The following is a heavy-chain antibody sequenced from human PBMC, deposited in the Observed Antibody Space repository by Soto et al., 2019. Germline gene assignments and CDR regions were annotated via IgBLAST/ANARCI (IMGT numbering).Heavy chain of an antibody. Sequence: GASVEVSCNSSGYTFTDYYIHWVRQAPGQGLEWMGWINPRSVEGGPRYARKFQARVTMTRDTSISTAFLELSGLRSDDTALYYCARGQGYDWHYAEYWGHGSLLTVST. CDR3: ARGQGYDWHYAEY. CDR2: INPRSVEGGP. CDR1: GYTFTDYY. V-gene: IGHV1-2*02. D-gene: IGHD3-9*01. J-gene: IGHJ4*01.